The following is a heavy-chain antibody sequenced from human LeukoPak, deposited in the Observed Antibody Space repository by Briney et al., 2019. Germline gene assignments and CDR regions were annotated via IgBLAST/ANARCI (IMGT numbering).Heavy chain of an antibody. CDR1: GASISTYY. CDR3: ARDQTKLGANDNWFAP. Sequence: SETLSLTCTVSGASISTYYWSWIRQPAGKGLEWIGRIYTSGSTSYSPSLKSRVTTSVDTSKNQLSLKLTSVTAADTAVYFCARDQTKLGANDNWFAPWGQGTLVTVSS. V-gene: IGHV4-4*07. CDR2: IYTSGST. J-gene: IGHJ5*02. D-gene: IGHD1-26*01.